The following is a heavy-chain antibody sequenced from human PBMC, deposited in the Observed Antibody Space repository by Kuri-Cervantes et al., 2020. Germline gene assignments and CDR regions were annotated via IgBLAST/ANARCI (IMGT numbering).Heavy chain of an antibody. CDR3: ARDTRPYYYDSNAFDI. J-gene: IGHJ3*02. D-gene: IGHD3-22*01. CDR1: GYTFTSYD. V-gene: IGHV1-8*01. Sequence: ASVKVSCKASGYTFTSYDINWVRQATGQGLEWMGWMNPNSGNTGYAQKFQGRVTMTRNTSISTAYMELSSLRSEDTAVYYCARDTRPYYYDSNAFDIWGQGTMVTVSS. CDR2: MNPNSGNT.